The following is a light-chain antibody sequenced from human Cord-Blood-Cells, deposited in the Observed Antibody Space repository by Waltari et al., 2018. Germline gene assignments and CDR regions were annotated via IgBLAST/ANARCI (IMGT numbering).Light chain of an antibody. CDR2: GAS. V-gene: IGKV3-20*01. CDR3: QQYGSSPRVT. CDR1: QSVSSSY. J-gene: IGKJ3*01. Sequence: EIVLTQSRGTLSLSPGERATLSCRASQSVSSSYLAWYQQKPGQAPRLLIYGASSRATGIPDRCSGSGSGTDFTLTISRLEPEDFAVYYCQQYGSSPRVTFGPGTKVDIK.